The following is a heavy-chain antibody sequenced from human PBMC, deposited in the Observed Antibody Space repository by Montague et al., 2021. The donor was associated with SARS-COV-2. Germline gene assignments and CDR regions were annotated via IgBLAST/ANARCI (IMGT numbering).Heavy chain of an antibody. CDR3: ARDFGGDFDWSGYYYYYGMDV. CDR2: IYTSGST. CDR1: GGSISSGSYY. J-gene: IGHJ6*02. Sequence: TLSLTCTVSGGSISSGSYYWSWIRQPAGKGLEWIGRIYTSGSTNYNPSLKSRVTISVDTSKNQFSLKLSSVIAADTAVYYCARDFGGDFDWSGYYYYYGMDVWGQGTTVTVSS. D-gene: IGHD3-9*01. V-gene: IGHV4-61*02.